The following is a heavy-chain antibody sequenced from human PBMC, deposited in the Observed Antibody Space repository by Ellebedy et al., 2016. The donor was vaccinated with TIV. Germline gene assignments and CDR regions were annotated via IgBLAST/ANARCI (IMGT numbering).Heavy chain of an antibody. CDR2: FDPEDGET. D-gene: IGHD3-3*01. J-gene: IGHJ6*02. CDR3: ATRGKYYDFWSGYFARVPKRQGGGGSYYYGMDV. Sequence: ASVKVSXXVSGYTLTELSMHWVRQAPGKGLEWMGGFDPEDGETIYAQKFQGRVTMTEDTSTDTAYMELSSLRSEDTAVYYCATRGKYYDFWSGYFARVPKRQGGGGSYYYGMDVWGQGTTVTVSS. CDR1: GYTLTELS. V-gene: IGHV1-24*01.